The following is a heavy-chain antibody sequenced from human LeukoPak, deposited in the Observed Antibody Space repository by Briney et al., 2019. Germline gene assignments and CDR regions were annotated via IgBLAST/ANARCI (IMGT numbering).Heavy chain of an antibody. V-gene: IGHV4-30-4*08. J-gene: IGHJ4*02. Sequence: SETLSLTCTVSGGSISSGDYYWSWIRQPPRKGLEWIGYIYYSGSTCYTPSLKSRVTISVDTSKNQFSLKLSSMTAADTAVYYCAKTTVTTSGILFDYWGRGTLVTVSS. CDR3: AKTTVTTSGILFDY. CDR2: IYYSGST. CDR1: GGSISSGDYY. D-gene: IGHD4-17*01.